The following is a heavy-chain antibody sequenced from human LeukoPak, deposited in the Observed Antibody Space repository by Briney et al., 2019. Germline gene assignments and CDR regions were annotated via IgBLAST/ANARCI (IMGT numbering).Heavy chain of an antibody. CDR2: MDGSGSLT. D-gene: IGHD3-16*01. Sequence: PGGSLRLSCSASGFTFNDFAMCWVRQAPGKGLEWVSVMDGSGSLTYYADSVKGRFTISRDNMKNVLYLQMNSLRADDTALYYCAKRSPFASTRSTPLFDNWGQGTLVTVSS. J-gene: IGHJ5*02. CDR1: GFTFNDFA. CDR3: AKRSPFASTRSTPLFDN. V-gene: IGHV3-23*01.